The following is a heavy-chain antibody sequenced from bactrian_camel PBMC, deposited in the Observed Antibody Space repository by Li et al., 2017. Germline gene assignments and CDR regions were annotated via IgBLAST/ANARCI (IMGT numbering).Heavy chain of an antibody. CDR1: GYEYGHC. Sequence: HVQLVESGGGSVQLGGSMILSCIVSGYEYGHCRGWFRQVSGQSAKSREGVAVIDMADRTDYTDSVKGRFTISRDNAKSTVYLQMNRPKSEDTALYYCATRLSDCAYYTSDGCYSHRGQGTQVTVS. J-gene: IGHJ4*01. CDR2: IDMADRT. D-gene: IGHD2*01. V-gene: IGHV3S9*01.